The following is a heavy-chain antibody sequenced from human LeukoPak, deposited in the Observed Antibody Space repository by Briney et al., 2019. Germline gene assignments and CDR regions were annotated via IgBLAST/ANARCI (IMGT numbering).Heavy chain of an antibody. CDR2: IRSKANSYAT. J-gene: IGHJ4*02. CDR3: TSYDYYDGSGYSIFDY. V-gene: IGHV3-73*01. Sequence: GGSLRLSCAASGFTFSGSAMHWVRQASGKGLEWVGRIRSKANSYATAYAASLKGRVTISRDDSKNTAYLQMNSLKTEDTAVYYCTSYDYYDGSGYSIFDYWGQGALVTVSS. CDR1: GFTFSGSA. D-gene: IGHD3-22*01.